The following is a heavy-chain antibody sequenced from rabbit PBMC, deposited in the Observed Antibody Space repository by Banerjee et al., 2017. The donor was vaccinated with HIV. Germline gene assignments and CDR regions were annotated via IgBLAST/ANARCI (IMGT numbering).Heavy chain of an antibody. CDR3: ARGGGGDVYGGL. V-gene: IGHV1S45*01. CDR2: IYTGSGST. J-gene: IGHJ4*01. D-gene: IGHD2-1*01. Sequence: QEQLVESGGGLVQPGGSLKLSCKASGFDFSRYYMCWVRQAPGKGLEWIGCIYTGSGSTYYASCAKGRFTISKTSSTTVTLQMTSLTAADTAIYFCARGGGGDVYGGLWGPGTLVTVS. CDR1: GFDFSRYY.